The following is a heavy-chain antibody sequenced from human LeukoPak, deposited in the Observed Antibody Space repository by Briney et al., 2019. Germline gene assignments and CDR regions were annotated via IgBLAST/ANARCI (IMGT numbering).Heavy chain of an antibody. D-gene: IGHD3-10*01. CDR1: GFTVSSNY. Sequence: GSLRLSCAASGFTVSSNYMSWVRQAPGKGLEWVSVIYSGGSTYYADSVKGRFTISRDNSKNTLYLQTNSLRAEDTAVYYCARDPGYYYGMDVWGQGTTVTVSS. V-gene: IGHV3-66*01. CDR2: IYSGGST. J-gene: IGHJ6*02. CDR3: ARDPGYYYGMDV.